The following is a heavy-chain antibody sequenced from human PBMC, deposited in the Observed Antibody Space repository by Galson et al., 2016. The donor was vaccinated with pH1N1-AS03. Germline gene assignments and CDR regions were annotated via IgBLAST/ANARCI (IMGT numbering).Heavy chain of an antibody. J-gene: IGHJ4*02. CDR2: IHPGGDT. CDR3: ARNPYEDVDLAGFYFDY. V-gene: IGHV3-53*01. CDR1: GFTVSSGY. D-gene: IGHD3-22*01. Sequence: SLRLSCAATGFTVSSGYHMSWVRQAPGKGLEWVSVIHPGGDTYNADSVKGRFTISRDSSKNTLYLKMDNLETEDTAVYYCARNPYEDVDLAGFYFDYWGQGTLVTVSS.